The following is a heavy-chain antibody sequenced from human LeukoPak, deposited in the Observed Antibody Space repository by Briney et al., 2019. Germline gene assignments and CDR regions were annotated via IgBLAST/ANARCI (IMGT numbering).Heavy chain of an antibody. CDR3: ARGTYYDILTGYGRPFDY. V-gene: IGHV1-8*02. Sequence: ASVKVSCKASGYTFTGYYMHWVRQATGQGLEWMGWMNPNSGNTGYAQKFQGRVTMTRNTSISTAYMELSSLRSEDTAVYYCARGTYYDILTGYGRPFDYWGQGTLVTVSS. D-gene: IGHD3-9*01. CDR1: GYTFTGYY. J-gene: IGHJ4*02. CDR2: MNPNSGNT.